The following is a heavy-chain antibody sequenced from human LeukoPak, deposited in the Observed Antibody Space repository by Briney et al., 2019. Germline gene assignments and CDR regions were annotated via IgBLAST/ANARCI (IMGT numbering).Heavy chain of an antibody. CDR3: AKDIRSYYDY. D-gene: IGHD3-10*01. CDR2: ISCSGGST. V-gene: IGHV3-23*01. Sequence: GGPLRLSCAASGFTFSSYAMSWVRQAPGKGLEWLSAISCSGGSTYYAVSVKGWFTISRDNSKNTLYLEMNSLRAEDTAVYYCAKDIRSYYDYWGQGTLVTVSS. CDR1: GFTFSSYA. J-gene: IGHJ4*02.